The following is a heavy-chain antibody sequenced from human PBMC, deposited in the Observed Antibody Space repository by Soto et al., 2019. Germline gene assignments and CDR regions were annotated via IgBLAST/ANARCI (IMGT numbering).Heavy chain of an antibody. V-gene: IGHV3-21*01. Sequence: EVQLVESGGGLVKPGGSLRLSCAASGFTFSSYSMNWVRQAPGKGLEWVSSISSSSSYIYYADSVKGRFTISRDNAKNSLYLQMNSLRAEDTAVYYCARGSSSWGNDAFDLWGQGTMVTVSS. CDR1: GFTFSSYS. CDR2: ISSSSSYI. D-gene: IGHD6-13*01. J-gene: IGHJ3*01. CDR3: ARGSSSWGNDAFDL.